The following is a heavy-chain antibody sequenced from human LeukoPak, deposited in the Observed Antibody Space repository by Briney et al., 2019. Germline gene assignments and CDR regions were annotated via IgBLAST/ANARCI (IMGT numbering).Heavy chain of an antibody. J-gene: IGHJ1*01. D-gene: IGHD6-13*01. CDR3: ARDLDSSWTGYFQS. CDR1: GYTFTGYY. V-gene: IGHV1-2*02. CDR2: VNPNDGGT. Sequence: ASVTVSCKASGYTFTGYYIHWVQQAPGQGLEGMGWVNPNDGGTIYTQRFQGRVTMTWDTSITTAYMELSSLTSDDTAVYYCARDLDSSWTGYFQSWGQGTLVTVSS.